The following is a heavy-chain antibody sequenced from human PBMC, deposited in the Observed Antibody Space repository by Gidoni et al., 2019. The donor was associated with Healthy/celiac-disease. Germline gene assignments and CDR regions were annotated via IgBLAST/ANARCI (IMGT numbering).Heavy chain of an antibody. V-gene: IGHV3-21*01. J-gene: IGHJ4*02. CDR2: ISSSSSYI. CDR3: ARVLIVHGVRSTSCYDY. CDR1: GFTFSSYS. Sequence: EVQLVESGGGLVKPGGSLRLSCAASGFTFSSYSMNWVRQAPGKGLEWVSSISSSSSYIYYADSVKGRFTISRDNAKNSLYLQMNSLRAEDTAVYYCARVLIVHGVRSTSCYDYWGQGTLVTVSS. D-gene: IGHD2-2*01.